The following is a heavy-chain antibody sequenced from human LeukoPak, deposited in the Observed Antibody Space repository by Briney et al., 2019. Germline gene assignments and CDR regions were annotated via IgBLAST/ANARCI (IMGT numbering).Heavy chain of an antibody. CDR2: INPNSGGT. CDR1: GYTFTGYY. J-gene: IGHJ4*02. Sequence: ASVKVSCKASGYTFTGYYMHWVRQVPGQGLEWMGWINPNSGGTNYAQKFQGRVTMTRDTSISTAYMELSRLRSDDTAVYYCAREHYDILTGYYLFDYWGQGTLVTVSS. V-gene: IGHV1-2*02. D-gene: IGHD3-9*01. CDR3: AREHYDILTGYYLFDY.